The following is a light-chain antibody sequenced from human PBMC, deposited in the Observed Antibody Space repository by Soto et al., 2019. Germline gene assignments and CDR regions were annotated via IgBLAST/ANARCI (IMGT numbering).Light chain of an antibody. CDR2: GAS. Sequence: EIVLTQSPSTLSLSPVERATLSCRASQSVSSYLAWYQQKPGQAPRLLFYGASTGATGLPARFSGSGSGTEFTLTINSLQAEDCAVYYCQQYYNWPRTFGQGTKVDIK. J-gene: IGKJ1*01. V-gene: IGKV3-15*01. CDR3: QQYYNWPRT. CDR1: QSVSSY.